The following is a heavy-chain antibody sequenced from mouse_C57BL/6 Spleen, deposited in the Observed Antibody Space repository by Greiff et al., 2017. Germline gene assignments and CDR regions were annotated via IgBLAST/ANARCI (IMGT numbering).Heavy chain of an antibody. D-gene: IGHD1-1*01. CDR3: ARSHYYGSSYGYFDV. CDR1: GFSLTSYG. V-gene: IGHV2-2*01. CDR2: IWSGGST. J-gene: IGHJ1*03. Sequence: QVQLQQSGPGLVQPSQSLSITCTASGFSLTSYGVHWVRQSPGKGLEWLGVIWSGGSTDYNAAFISRLGISKDNSKSQVFFKMNSLQADDTAIYYCARSHYYGSSYGYFDVWGTGTTVTVSS.